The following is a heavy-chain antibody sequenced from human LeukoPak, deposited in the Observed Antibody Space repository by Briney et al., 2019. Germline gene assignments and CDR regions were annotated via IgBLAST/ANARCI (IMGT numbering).Heavy chain of an antibody. D-gene: IGHD3-22*01. CDR2: VNHSGST. Sequence: SETLSLTCAVYSGSFSGHYWSWIRQPPGKGLEWIGEVNHSGSTNYNPSLKSRVTISVDTSKNQLSLKVSSVTAADTTVYYCARGPRGYDLLAYYYYGMDVWGQGTTVTVSS. J-gene: IGHJ6*02. CDR1: SGSFSGHY. V-gene: IGHV4-34*01. CDR3: ARGPRGYDLLAYYYYGMDV.